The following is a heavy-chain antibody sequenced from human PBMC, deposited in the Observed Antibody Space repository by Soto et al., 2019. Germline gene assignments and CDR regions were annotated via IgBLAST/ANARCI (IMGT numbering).Heavy chain of an antibody. CDR2: INPNSGGT. D-gene: IGHD3-3*01. CDR3: ASYLRVTSFGVTRLLFDP. CDR1: GYTFTGYY. J-gene: IGHJ5*02. Sequence: RASVKVSCKASGYTFTGYYMHWVRQAPGQGLEWMGWINPNSGGTNYAQKFQGWVTMTRDTSISTAYMELSRLRSDDTAVYYCASYLRVTSFGVTRLLFDPWGEGTLVTVSS. V-gene: IGHV1-2*04.